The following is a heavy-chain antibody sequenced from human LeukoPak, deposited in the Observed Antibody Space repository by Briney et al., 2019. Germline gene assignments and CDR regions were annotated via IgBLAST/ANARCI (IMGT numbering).Heavy chain of an antibody. D-gene: IGHD2-2*01. CDR3: VKGGQDCSPTTCYYD. CDR1: GFSFSNFG. V-gene: IGHV3-21*04. J-gene: IGHJ4*02. Sequence: GGSLRLSCATSGFSFSNFGMNWVRQAPGEGLEWVSCISTDGHYKFYADSVKGRFTISRDNSKNTGYLQMNSLRAEDTAVYYCVKGGQDCSPTTCYYDWGQGTLVTVSS. CDR2: ISTDGHYK.